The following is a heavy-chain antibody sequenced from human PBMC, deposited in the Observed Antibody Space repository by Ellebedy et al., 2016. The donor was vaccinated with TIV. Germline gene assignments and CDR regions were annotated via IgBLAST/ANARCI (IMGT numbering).Heavy chain of an antibody. CDR2: ISYDGSTQ. J-gene: IGHJ4*02. CDR3: AREYDSSAYYVGTGY. V-gene: IGHV3-30*03. D-gene: IGHD3-22*01. CDR1: GFTFSNYG. Sequence: PGGSLRLSCAASGFTFSNYGMHWVRQAPGKGLEWVAVISYDGSTQYYADSVKGRFTISRDDSKSTLYLQMNSLRAEDTAVYLCAREYDSSAYYVGTGYWGQGTRVTVSS.